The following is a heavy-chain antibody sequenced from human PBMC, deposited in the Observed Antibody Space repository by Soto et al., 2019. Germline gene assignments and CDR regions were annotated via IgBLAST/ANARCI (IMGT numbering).Heavy chain of an antibody. Sequence: SETLSLTCTVSGGSISSDDYYWTWIRQHPGKGLEWIGYIYYSGSSYYNPSLKSRVTISVDTSKNQFSLKLSSVTAADTAVYYCARITPTVTMVYYYYGMDVWGQGTTVTVSS. J-gene: IGHJ6*02. V-gene: IGHV4-31*03. CDR2: IYYSGSS. D-gene: IGHD4-17*01. CDR1: GGSISSDDYY. CDR3: ARITPTVTMVYYYYGMDV.